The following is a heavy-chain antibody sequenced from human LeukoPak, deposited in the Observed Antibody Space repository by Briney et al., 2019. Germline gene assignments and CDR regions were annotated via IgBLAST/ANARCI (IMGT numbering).Heavy chain of an antibody. CDR2: IYYSGST. CDR3: ARAVSRSFDWSV. CDR1: RGSISRGGYY. Sequence: SQTLSLTCTVSRGSISRGGYYWRWIRQHPGKGLEWIGYIYYSGSTYYNPSLKSRVTISVDTSKNQFSLKLSSVTAADTTVYYCARAVSRSFDWSVWGQGTLVTVSS. V-gene: IGHV4-31*03. J-gene: IGHJ4*02. D-gene: IGHD3-9*01.